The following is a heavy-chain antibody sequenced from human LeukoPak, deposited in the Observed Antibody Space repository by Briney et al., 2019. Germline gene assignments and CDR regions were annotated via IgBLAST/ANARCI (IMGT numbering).Heavy chain of an antibody. Sequence: GGSLRLSCAASGFTFSSYAMHWVCQAPGKGLEWVAVTSYDGNNKYYGDSVKGRFTISRDNSKNTLYLQMNSLRADDTAVYYCARGRSGSYYGSSDYWGQGTLVTVSS. V-gene: IGHV3-30-3*01. CDR1: GFTFSSYA. CDR2: TSYDGNNK. D-gene: IGHD1-26*01. J-gene: IGHJ4*02. CDR3: ARGRSGSYYGSSDY.